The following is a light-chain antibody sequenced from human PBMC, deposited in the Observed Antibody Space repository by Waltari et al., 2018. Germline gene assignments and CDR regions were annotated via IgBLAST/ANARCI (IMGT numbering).Light chain of an antibody. Sequence: DIQMTQSPSTLSESVGDRVTITCRASQSIDTWLAWNQQKPEKAPKLLVYMASSLESGVPSRFSCSGSGTEFTLTISSLQPDDSATYYCQQYNSDSRTFGQGTKVEIK. CDR2: MAS. J-gene: IGKJ1*01. CDR3: QQYNSDSRT. V-gene: IGKV1-5*03. CDR1: QSIDTW.